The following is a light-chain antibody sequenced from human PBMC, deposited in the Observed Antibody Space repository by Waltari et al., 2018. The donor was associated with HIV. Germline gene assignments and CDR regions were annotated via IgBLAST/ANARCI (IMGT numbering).Light chain of an antibody. Sequence: SSELTQDPAVSVALGQTVRITCQGDRLRSYSASWYKQKPGQAPVLVIYGKNNRPSGIPDRFSGSSSGNTASLTITGAQAEDEADYYCNSRDSSGVVFGGGTKLTVL. J-gene: IGLJ2*01. CDR2: GKN. CDR3: NSRDSSGVV. V-gene: IGLV3-19*01. CDR1: RLRSYS.